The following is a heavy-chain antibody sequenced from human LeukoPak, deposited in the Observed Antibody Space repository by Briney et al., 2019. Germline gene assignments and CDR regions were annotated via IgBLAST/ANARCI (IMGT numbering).Heavy chain of an antibody. J-gene: IGHJ4*02. D-gene: IGHD3-22*01. V-gene: IGHV3-23*01. CDR2: ITSRGEST. Sequence: GGSLRLSCAASGFTFSIYAMSWVRQAPGKGLQWVSSITSRGESTWYVDSVKGRFTITRDNSENTLYLQMHSLRAEDTAVYYCARDRPNYYGSDGHYYRRDGXYWGRGTLVSV. CDR3: ARDRPNYYGSDGHYYRRDGXY. CDR1: GFTFSIYA.